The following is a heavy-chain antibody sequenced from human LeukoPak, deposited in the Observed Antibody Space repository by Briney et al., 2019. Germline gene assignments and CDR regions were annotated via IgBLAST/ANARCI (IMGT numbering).Heavy chain of an antibody. Sequence: GGSLRLSCAASGFTSSSFAMNWVRQAPGKRLEWVSTMSGDATSTYYADSVKGRFTISRDNSKNTLYLQMNSLRAEDTAVYYCAKRTSGSSWYSSDYWGQGTLVTVSS. D-gene: IGHD6-13*01. J-gene: IGHJ4*02. CDR3: AKRTSGSSWYSSDY. CDR2: MSGDATST. CDR1: GFTSSSFA. V-gene: IGHV3-23*01.